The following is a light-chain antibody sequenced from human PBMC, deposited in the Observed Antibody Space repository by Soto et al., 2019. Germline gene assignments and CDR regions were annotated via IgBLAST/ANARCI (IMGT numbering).Light chain of an antibody. CDR1: QSISTL. CDR2: SAS. J-gene: IGKJ5*01. V-gene: IGKV3-15*01. Sequence: EIVMTQSAATLSVSPGERATLSCRASQSISTLLAWYQQKLGQAPRLLIYSASTRATGIPARFSGSGSGADFTLTISSLQSEDFAVYYCQQYYDWPITFGQGTRLETK. CDR3: QQYYDWPIT.